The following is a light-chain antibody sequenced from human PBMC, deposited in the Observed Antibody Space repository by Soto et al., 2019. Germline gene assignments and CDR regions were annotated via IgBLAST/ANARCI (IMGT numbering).Light chain of an antibody. Sequence: EIVMTQSPLTLPVTPGEPASISCRSSQSLLYNNTYNYLDWYVQKPGQSPQLLIYFGSNRAPGVAGMFSGSGSGTDFTLKINRVEAEDVGTYYCMQALQSLTFGQGTRLEIQ. V-gene: IGKV2-28*01. CDR1: QSLLYNNTYNY. CDR2: FGS. J-gene: IGKJ5*01. CDR3: MQALQSLT.